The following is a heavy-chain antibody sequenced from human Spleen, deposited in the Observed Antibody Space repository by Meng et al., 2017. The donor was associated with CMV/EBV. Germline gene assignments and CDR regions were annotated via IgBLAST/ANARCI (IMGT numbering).Heavy chain of an antibody. CDR3: ARALGYCSSTSCYPPYYFDY. D-gene: IGHD2-2*01. CDR2: ISSSSSYI. Sequence: GESLKISCAASGFTFSSYNMNWVRQAPGKGLEWVSSISSSSSYIYYADSVKGRFTISRDNAKNSLYLQMNSLRAEDTAVYYCARALGYCSSTSCYPPYYFDYWGQGTLVTVSS. J-gene: IGHJ4*02. V-gene: IGHV3-21*01. CDR1: GFTFSSYN.